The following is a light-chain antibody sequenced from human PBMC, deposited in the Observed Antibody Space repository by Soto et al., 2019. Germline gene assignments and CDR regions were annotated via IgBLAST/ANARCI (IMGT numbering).Light chain of an antibody. Sequence: DIQMTQSPSSLSASVGDRVTITCRASQSISNFLNWYQQKPGKAPKLLIYGASTLQSGVPSTFSGGGSGTDFTLTISSLQPEDFATYYCQQTYSTPGYTFAQGTKLEIK. CDR3: QQTYSTPGYT. CDR1: QSISNF. J-gene: IGKJ2*01. V-gene: IGKV1-39*01. CDR2: GAS.